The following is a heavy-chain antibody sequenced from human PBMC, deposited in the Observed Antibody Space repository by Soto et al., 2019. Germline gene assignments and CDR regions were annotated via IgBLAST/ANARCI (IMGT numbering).Heavy chain of an antibody. D-gene: IGHD1-26*01. V-gene: IGHV1-69*01. CDR1: GGTFSSYS. Sequence: QVQLVQSGAEVKKPGSSVKVSCKASGGTFSSYSINWVRQAPGQGLEWMGEIIPIFGTANYAQKFQGRVTITADEATSTAYMALSSLISEDTAVYYCARDGGRHSGGIDYWGQGTLVTVSS. J-gene: IGHJ4*02. CDR3: ARDGGRHSGGIDY. CDR2: IIPIFGTA.